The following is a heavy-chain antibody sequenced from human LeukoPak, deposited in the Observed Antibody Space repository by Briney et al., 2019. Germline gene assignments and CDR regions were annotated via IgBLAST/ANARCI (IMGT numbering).Heavy chain of an antibody. CDR1: GFTVSSNY. Sequence: PGGSLRLSCAASGFTVSSNYMSWVRQAPGKGLEWVSLIYSGGSTYYADSAKGRFTISRDNSKNTLYLQMNSLRAEDTAVYYCAREYSSGYYTDWGQGTLVTVPS. D-gene: IGHD3-22*01. V-gene: IGHV3-53*01. CDR2: IYSGGST. J-gene: IGHJ4*02. CDR3: AREYSSGYYTD.